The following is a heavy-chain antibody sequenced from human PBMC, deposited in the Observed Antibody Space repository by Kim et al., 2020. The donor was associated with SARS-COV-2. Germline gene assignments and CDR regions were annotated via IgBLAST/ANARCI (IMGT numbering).Heavy chain of an antibody. V-gene: IGHV3-21*01. CDR2: ISSSSSYI. Sequence: GGSLRLSCAASGFTFSSYSMNWVRQAPGKGLEWVSSISSSSSYIYYADSVKGRFTISRDNAKNSLYLQMNSLRAEDTAVYYCARAYSSSLYDGHPWGQGTLVTVSS. CDR1: GFTFSSYS. CDR3: ARAYSSSLYDGHP. J-gene: IGHJ5*02. D-gene: IGHD6-13*01.